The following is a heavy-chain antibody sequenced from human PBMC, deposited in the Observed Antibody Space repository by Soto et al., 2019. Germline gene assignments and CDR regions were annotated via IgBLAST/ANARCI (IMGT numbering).Heavy chain of an antibody. D-gene: IGHD2-21*01. Sequence: SETLSLTCIVSGASLSSGNDYWSWIRQVPGKGLEWIGHIYVTGAVDYNPSPKDRITISQDTSERQFSLNLRLVTAADTAVYYCARLRIATNNYKWFDPWGQGTLVTVSS. V-gene: IGHV4-31*03. CDR1: GASLSSGNDY. J-gene: IGHJ5*02. CDR3: ARLRIATNNYKWFDP. CDR2: IYVTGAV.